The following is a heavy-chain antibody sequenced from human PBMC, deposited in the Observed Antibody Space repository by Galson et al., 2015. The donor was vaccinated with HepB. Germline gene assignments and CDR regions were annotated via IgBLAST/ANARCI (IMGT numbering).Heavy chain of an antibody. Sequence: SLRLSCAASGFTFSSYDMHWVRQATGKGLEWVSAIGTAGDTYYPGSVKGRFTIPRENAKNSLYLQMNSLRAGDTAVYYCARGAYYDFWSGYSGGRGYFDYWGQGTLVTVSS. D-gene: IGHD3-3*01. J-gene: IGHJ4*02. CDR3: ARGAYYDFWSGYSGGRGYFDY. CDR2: IGTAGDT. V-gene: IGHV3-13*01. CDR1: GFTFSSYD.